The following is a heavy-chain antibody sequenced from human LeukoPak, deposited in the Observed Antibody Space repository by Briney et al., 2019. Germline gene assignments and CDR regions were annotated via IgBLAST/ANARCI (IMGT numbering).Heavy chain of an antibody. V-gene: IGHV4-34*01. CDR3: ARGGEQWLAYFDY. D-gene: IGHD6-19*01. Sequence: PSETLSLTCAVYGGSFSGYYWSWIRQPPGKGLEWIGEINHSGSTNYNPSLKSRVTISVDTSKNQFSLKLSSVPAADTAVYYCARGGEQWLAYFDYWGQGTLVTVSS. CDR2: INHSGST. J-gene: IGHJ4*02. CDR1: GGSFSGYY.